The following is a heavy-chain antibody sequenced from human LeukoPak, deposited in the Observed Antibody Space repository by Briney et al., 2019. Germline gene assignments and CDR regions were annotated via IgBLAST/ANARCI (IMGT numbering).Heavy chain of an antibody. CDR2: IYYSGST. Sequence: KPSETLSPTCTVSGGSVSSGSYYWSWIRQPPGKGLEWIGYIYYSGSTNYNPSLKSRVTISVDTSKNQFSLKLSSVTAADTAVYYCARTHYGSGSHNWFDPWGQGTLVTVSS. CDR3: ARTHYGSGSHNWFDP. D-gene: IGHD3-10*01. J-gene: IGHJ5*02. V-gene: IGHV4-61*01. CDR1: GGSVSSGSYY.